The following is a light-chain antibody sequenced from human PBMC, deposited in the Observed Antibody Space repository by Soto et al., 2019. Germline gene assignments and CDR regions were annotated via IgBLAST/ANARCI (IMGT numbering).Light chain of an antibody. CDR3: QQRSNWPIT. Sequence: ILLTQSPATLSLSPGESATLSCRATRSVSSYLAWYQQKPGQAPRLLIYDASSRPTDIPARFSGSGSGTDFTLTISSLEPEDFALYYCQQRSNWPITFGQGTRLEN. V-gene: IGKV3-11*01. CDR2: DAS. J-gene: IGKJ5*01. CDR1: RSVSSY.